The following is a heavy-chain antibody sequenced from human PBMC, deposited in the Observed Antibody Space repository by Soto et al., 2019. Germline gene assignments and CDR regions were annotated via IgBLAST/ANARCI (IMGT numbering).Heavy chain of an antibody. CDR2: IYYSGST. V-gene: IGHV4-59*08. CDR3: ARLRKASFSWYYYGSGSHPPSNYFDY. J-gene: IGHJ4*02. D-gene: IGHD3-10*01. Sequence: PSETLSLTCTVPGGSISSYYWSWIRQPPGKGLEWIGYIYYSGSTNYNPSLKSRVTISVDTSKNQFSLKLSSVTAADTAVYYCARLRKASFSWYYYGSGSHPPSNYFDYWGQGTLVTVS. CDR1: GGSISSYY.